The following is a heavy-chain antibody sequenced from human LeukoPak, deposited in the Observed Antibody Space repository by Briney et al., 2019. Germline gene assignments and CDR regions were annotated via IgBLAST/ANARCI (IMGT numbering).Heavy chain of an antibody. V-gene: IGHV3-23*01. J-gene: IGHJ5*02. Sequence: PGGSLRLSCAASGFTFSNFAMMWVRQAPGKGLEWASSITGDYATYSADPAKGRFTTSRDNSKNIVYLQMDSLRDDDTAVYYCAKGAASGLVDWFDPWGQGTLVTVSS. CDR1: GFTFSNFA. CDR3: AKGAASGLVDWFDP. CDR2: ITGDYAT. D-gene: IGHD3-22*01.